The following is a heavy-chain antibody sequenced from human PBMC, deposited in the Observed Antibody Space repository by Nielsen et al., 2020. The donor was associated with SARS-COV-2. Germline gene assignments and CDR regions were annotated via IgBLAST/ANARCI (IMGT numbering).Heavy chain of an antibody. CDR1: GFTFDDYA. Sequence: GGSLRPSCAASGFTFDDYAMHWVRQAPGKGLEWVSGISWNSGSIGYADSVKGRFTISRDNAKNSLYLQMNSLRAEDTAVYYCARDSTGGYSGYGDYWGQGTLVTVSS. V-gene: IGHV3-9*01. J-gene: IGHJ4*02. D-gene: IGHD5-12*01. CDR3: ARDSTGGYSGYGDY. CDR2: ISWNSGSI.